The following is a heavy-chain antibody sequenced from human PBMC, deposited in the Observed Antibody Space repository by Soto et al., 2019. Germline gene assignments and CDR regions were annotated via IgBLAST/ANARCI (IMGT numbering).Heavy chain of an antibody. CDR2: IDHNGVA. J-gene: IGHJ6*02. CDR1: GDSISSSKW. Sequence: SETLSLTCGVSGDSISSSKWWTWVRQTPGNGLEWIGKIDHNGVANYNPSLEGRVTISKDISKNQISLKVTSVTAADSAVYYCARMNRDYYYYGMDVWGQGATVTVS. V-gene: IGHV4-4*02. CDR3: ARMNRDYYYYGMDV.